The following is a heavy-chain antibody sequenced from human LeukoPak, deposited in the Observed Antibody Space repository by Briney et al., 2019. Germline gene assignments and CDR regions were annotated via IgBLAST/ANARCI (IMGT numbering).Heavy chain of an antibody. J-gene: IGHJ3*01. CDR1: GYTFTSYG. Sequence: GASVKVSCKASGYTFTSYGISWVRQAPGQGLEWLGWISVYSGHTNYAQKLQGRVTMTTDTSTTTTYMELRTLRSDDTAVYYCARGGRWELPRPYAFDVWGQGTVVTVSS. V-gene: IGHV1-18*01. D-gene: IGHD1-26*01. CDR3: ARGGRWELPRPYAFDV. CDR2: ISVYSGHT.